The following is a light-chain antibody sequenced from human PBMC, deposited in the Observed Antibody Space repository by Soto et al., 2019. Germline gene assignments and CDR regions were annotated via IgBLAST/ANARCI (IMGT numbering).Light chain of an antibody. CDR1: QDIRND. V-gene: IGKV1-17*02. CDR2: AAS. J-gene: IGKJ1*01. CDR3: VQYNIYPWT. Sequence: DIHMTQSPSSLSASFGDSVTITCRPSQDIRNDLGWFQVKPGKAPKSLIYAASRLQSGVPSRFSGSGSETEFSLTIINLQPEDFATYFCVQYNIYPWTFGQGTTGDIK.